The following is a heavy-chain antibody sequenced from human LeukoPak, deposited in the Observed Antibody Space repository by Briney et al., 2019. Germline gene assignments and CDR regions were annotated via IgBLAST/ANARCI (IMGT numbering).Heavy chain of an antibody. CDR3: ARDPRFPGELSFYFDY. CDR2: IPYDGSNK. CDR1: GFTFSSYA. Sequence: GRPLRLSCAASGFTFSSYAMHWVRQAPGKGLEWVAVIPYDGSNKYYADSVKGRFTISRDNSKNTLYLQMNSLRAEDTAVYYCARDPRFPGELSFYFDYWGQGTLVTVSS. J-gene: IGHJ4*02. D-gene: IGHD3-16*02. V-gene: IGHV3-30-3*01.